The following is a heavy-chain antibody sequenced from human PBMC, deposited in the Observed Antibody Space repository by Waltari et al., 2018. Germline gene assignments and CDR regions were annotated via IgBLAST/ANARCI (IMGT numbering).Heavy chain of an antibody. D-gene: IGHD6-19*01. V-gene: IGHV3-23*01. CDR1: GFTFSSYA. CDR3: AKDPAVAGTDDY. CDR2: ISGSGGST. J-gene: IGHJ4*02. Sequence: EVQLLESGGGLVQPGGSLRLSCAASGFTFSSYAMSWVRQAPGKGLEWVSAISGSGGSTYYADSVKGRFTISRDNSKHTPYLQMNSLRAEDTAVYYCAKDPAVAGTDDYWGQGTLVTVSS.